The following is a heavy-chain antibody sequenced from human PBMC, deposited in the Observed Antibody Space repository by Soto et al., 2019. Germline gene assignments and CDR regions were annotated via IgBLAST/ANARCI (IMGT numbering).Heavy chain of an antibody. CDR3: ARDRLIAVTGLLHY. CDR2: ISAYNGKT. J-gene: IGHJ4*02. CDR1: GYPFTSYG. Sequence: QVQLVQSGAEVKKPGASVKVSCKTSGYPFTSYGINWVRQAPGQGPEWMGWISAYNGKTSYTQKFQGRVTMTTDTSTSTAYMELRSLRSGDTAVCYCARDRLIAVTGLLHYWGQGTLVTVSS. V-gene: IGHV1-18*01. D-gene: IGHD6-19*01.